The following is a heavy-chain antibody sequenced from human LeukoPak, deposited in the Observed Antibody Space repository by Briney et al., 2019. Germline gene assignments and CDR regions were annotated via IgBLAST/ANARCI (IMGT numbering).Heavy chain of an antibody. V-gene: IGHV3-64*01. D-gene: IGHD3-10*01. CDR3: ASRAGSGAYDY. CDR2: VDSNGGST. CDR1: GFTFSSYW. Sequence: PGGSLRLSCAASGFTFSSYWMSWVRQAPGKGLEYVSAVDSNGGSTYYANSVKGRFTISRDNSKNTLYLQMGSLRAEDMAVYYCASRAGSGAYDYWGQGTLVTVSS. J-gene: IGHJ4*02.